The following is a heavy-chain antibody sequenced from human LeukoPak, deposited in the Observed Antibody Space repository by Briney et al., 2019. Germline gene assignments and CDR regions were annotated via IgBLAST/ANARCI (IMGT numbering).Heavy chain of an antibody. V-gene: IGHV3-13*01. J-gene: IGHJ3*02. D-gene: IGHD3-22*01. CDR3: ARGVYYYDSSGYAFDI. CDR2: IGTAGDT. Sequence: PGGSLRLSCAASGFTFSSYDMHWVRQATGKGLEWVSAIGTAGDTYYSGSVKGRFTISRENAKNSLYVPMNSLRAGDTAVYYCARGVYYYDSSGYAFDIWGQGTMVTVSS. CDR1: GFTFSSYD.